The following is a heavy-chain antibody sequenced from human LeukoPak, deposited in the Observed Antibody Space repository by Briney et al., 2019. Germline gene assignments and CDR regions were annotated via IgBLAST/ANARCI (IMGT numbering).Heavy chain of an antibody. V-gene: IGHV1-8*01. CDR3: ASGRQYSGSAPDY. J-gene: IGHJ4*02. Sequence: ASVKVSYKASGYTFTSYDINWVRQATGQGLEWMGWMKPNSGNTGYAQKFQGRVTMTRNTSISTAYRELSSLRSEDTAVYYCASGRQYSGSAPDYWGQGTLVTVSS. CDR2: MKPNSGNT. CDR1: GYTFTSYD. D-gene: IGHD1-26*01.